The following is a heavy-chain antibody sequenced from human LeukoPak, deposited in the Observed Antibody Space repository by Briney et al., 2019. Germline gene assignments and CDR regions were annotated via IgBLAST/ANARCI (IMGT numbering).Heavy chain of an antibody. CDR3: ARDQGAVAGIDP. V-gene: IGHV4-39*07. D-gene: IGHD6-19*01. CDR1: GASISTIISY. CDR2: IYYSGTT. Sequence: PSETLSPTCTVSGASISTIISYWGWIRQTPGKGLEWIGSIYYSGTTYYNPSLESRVTISIDTSKNQFSVKLTSVTAAGTAVYYCARDQGAVAGIDPWGQGTLVTVSS. J-gene: IGHJ5*02.